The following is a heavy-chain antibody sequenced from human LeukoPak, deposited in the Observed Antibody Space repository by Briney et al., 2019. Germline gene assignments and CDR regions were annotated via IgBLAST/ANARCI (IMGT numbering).Heavy chain of an antibody. V-gene: IGHV1-8*02. Sequence: ASVKVSCKASGYTFTGYYMHWVRQAPGQGLEWMGWMNPNSGNTGYAQKFQGRVTMTRNTSISTAYMELSSLRSEDTAVYYCARAMYGYYYYYYGMDVWGQGTTVTVSS. CDR2: MNPNSGNT. CDR3: ARAMYGYYYYYYGMDV. J-gene: IGHJ6*02. CDR1: GYTFTGYY. D-gene: IGHD2-8*01.